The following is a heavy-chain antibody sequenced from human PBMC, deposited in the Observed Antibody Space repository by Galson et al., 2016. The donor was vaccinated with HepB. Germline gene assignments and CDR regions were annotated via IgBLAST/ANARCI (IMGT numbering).Heavy chain of an antibody. J-gene: IGHJ6*04. D-gene: IGHD3/OR15-3a*01. CDR2: ISYDGRNK. CDR3: AKDRTLSYYYGMDV. Sequence: SLRLSCAASGFTFSDYSMHWVRQAPGKGLEWVAVISYDGRNKYNADSVRGRFTISRDSSNNTLYLQMNSLRADDTATYYCAKDRTLSYYYGMDVWGKGTTVTVSS. V-gene: IGHV3-30*18. CDR1: GFTFSDYS.